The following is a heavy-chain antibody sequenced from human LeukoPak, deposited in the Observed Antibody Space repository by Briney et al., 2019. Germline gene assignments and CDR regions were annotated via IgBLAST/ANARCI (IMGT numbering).Heavy chain of an antibody. CDR2: INHSGST. CDR3: ARVTYDSSGYSQDY. CDR1: GGSFSGYY. Sequence: PSETLSLTCAVYGGSFSGYYWSWIRQPPGKGLEWIGEINHSGSTNYNPSLKSRVTISVDTSKNQFSLKLSSVTAADTAVYYCARVTYDSSGYSQDYWGQGTLVTVSS. D-gene: IGHD3-22*01. V-gene: IGHV4-34*01. J-gene: IGHJ4*02.